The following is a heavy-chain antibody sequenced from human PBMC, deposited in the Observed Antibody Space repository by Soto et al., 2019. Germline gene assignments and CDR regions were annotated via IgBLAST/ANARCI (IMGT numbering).Heavy chain of an antibody. Sequence: QVQLVESGGGLVKPGGSLRLSCAASGFAFSDYYMSWIRLAPGKGLEWVSYITSSSSYTNYADSVKGRFTISRDNAKNSLYLQMNSLRAEDTAVYYCARDSLGGAIASWGQGTLVTVSS. CDR1: GFAFSDYY. J-gene: IGHJ5*02. V-gene: IGHV3-11*06. CDR2: ITSSSSYT. D-gene: IGHD1-26*01. CDR3: ARDSLGGAIAS.